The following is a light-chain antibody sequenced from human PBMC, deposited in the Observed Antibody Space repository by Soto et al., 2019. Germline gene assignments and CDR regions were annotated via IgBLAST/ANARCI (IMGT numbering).Light chain of an antibody. V-gene: IGKV1-5*01. CDR2: SAS. CDR1: QSISSW. J-gene: IGKJ5*01. Sequence: DIQMTQSPSTLSASVGDKVTITCRASQSISSWLAWYQQKPGNAPKLLIYSASNLQSGVPSRFSGSGSGTDFTLTISSLQSEDFAVYYCQQYNNWPITFGQGTRLEI. CDR3: QQYNNWPIT.